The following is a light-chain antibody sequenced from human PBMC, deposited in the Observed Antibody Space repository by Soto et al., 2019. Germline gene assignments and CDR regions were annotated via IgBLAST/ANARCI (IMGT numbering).Light chain of an antibody. CDR1: QDITKW. V-gene: IGKV1-12*01. J-gene: IGKJ4*01. CDR2: AAS. Sequence: DIQMTQSPSSVSASVGDRVTITCRASQDITKWLAWYQQKPGKAPKLLIYAASTLQSGVPSRFSGSGSGTGFTLTISSLQPEDFATYYCQQADRFPLTFGGGTVVEMK. CDR3: QQADRFPLT.